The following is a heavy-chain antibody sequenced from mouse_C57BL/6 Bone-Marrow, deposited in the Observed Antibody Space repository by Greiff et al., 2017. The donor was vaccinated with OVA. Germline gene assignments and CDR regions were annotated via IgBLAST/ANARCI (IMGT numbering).Heavy chain of an antibody. CDR2: ISYDGSN. V-gene: IGHV3-6*01. D-gene: IGHD1-1*01. CDR3: ARDLGSSSYAMDY. J-gene: IGHJ4*01. CDR1: GYSITSGYY. Sequence: ESGPGLVKPSQSLSLTCSVTGYSITSGYYWNWIRQFPGNKLEWMGYISYDGSNNYNPSLKNRISITRDTSKNQFFLKLHSVTTEDTATYYCARDLGSSSYAMDYWGQGTSVTVSS.